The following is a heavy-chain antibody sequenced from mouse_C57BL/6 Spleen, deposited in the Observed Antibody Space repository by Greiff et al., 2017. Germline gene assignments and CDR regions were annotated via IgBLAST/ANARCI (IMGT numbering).Heavy chain of an antibody. J-gene: IGHJ2*01. CDR2: ISTGSSTI. Sequence: EVNLVESGGGLVKPGGSLKLSCAASGFTFSDYGMHWVRQAPEKGLEWVGYISTGSSTIYYADTVKGRSTFSGDNAKNTLFLQLTSLRSEDTAMYYCARGGLRAYFDYWGQGTPLTVSS. CDR3: ARGGLRAYFDY. D-gene: IGHD2-4*01. CDR1: GFTFSDYG. V-gene: IGHV5-17*01.